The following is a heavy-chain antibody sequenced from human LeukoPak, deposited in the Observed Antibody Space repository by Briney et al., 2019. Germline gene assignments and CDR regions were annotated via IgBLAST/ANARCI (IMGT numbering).Heavy chain of an antibody. CDR1: GFTFRSYW. CDR3: ARDAVIAAALYYFDY. V-gene: IGHV3-74*01. J-gene: IGHJ4*02. Sequence: GGSLRLSCAASGFTFRSYWMHWVRQAPGKGLEWVLRVIRDGSFTNYADSVKGRSTISRDNSKNTLYLQMNSLRAEDTAVYYCARDAVIAAALYYFDYWGQGTLVTVSS. CDR2: VIRDGSFT. D-gene: IGHD6-13*01.